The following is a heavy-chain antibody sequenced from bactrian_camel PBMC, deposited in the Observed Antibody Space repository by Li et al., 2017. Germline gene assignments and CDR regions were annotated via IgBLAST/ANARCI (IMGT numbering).Heavy chain of an antibody. D-gene: IGHD6*01. CDR3: AKDPKMYGGSWLSPDIDH. J-gene: IGHJ4*01. V-gene: IGHV3-1*01. CDR1: GFTFDDAS. Sequence: VQLVESGGGLVQPGGSLRLSCTTSGFTFDDASMGWYRQVPGKGLEWVAGINSGGGATLYSPSVEGRFTISRDNVKNTLYLQLDSLNTEDTAMYYCAKDPKMYGGSWLSPDIDHWGQGTQVTVS. CDR2: INSGGGAT.